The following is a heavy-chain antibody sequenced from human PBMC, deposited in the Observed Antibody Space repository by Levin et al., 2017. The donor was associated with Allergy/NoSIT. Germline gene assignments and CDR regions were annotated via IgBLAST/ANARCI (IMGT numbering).Heavy chain of an antibody. CDR1: GFTFSDYY. Sequence: GGSLRLSCAASGFTFSDYYMSWIRQAPGKGLEWVSYITGGGLTIHYADSVKGRFTISRDNAKNSLYLQMNSLRAEDTAVYYCARRGETRIDYWGQGTLVTVSS. V-gene: IGHV3-11*01. CDR3: ARRGETRIDY. J-gene: IGHJ4*02. CDR2: ITGGGLTI. D-gene: IGHD3-10*01.